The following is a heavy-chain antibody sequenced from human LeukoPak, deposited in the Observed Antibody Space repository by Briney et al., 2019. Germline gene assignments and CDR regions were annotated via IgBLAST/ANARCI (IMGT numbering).Heavy chain of an antibody. CDR1: GYTSTGYY. CDR2: INPNSGGT. Sequence: GASVKVSCKASGYTSTGYYMHWVRQAPGQGLEWMGWINPNSGGTNYAQKFQGRVTVTRDTSISTAYMELSRLRSDDTAVYYCAREAGYSGYDSFGYWGQGTLVTVSS. CDR3: AREAGYSGYDSFGY. V-gene: IGHV1-2*02. J-gene: IGHJ4*02. D-gene: IGHD5-12*01.